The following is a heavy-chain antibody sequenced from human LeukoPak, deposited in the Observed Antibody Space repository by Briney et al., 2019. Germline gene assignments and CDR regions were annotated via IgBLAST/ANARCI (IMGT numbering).Heavy chain of an antibody. D-gene: IGHD1-26*01. Sequence: SGTLSLTRDVSGGSISRTNWWSWVRQSPGQGLEGIGEISLSGRTNYNPSLQSRVTMSLDESKRQLSLDLGSVTAADTAVYYCSRESGAFSPFGYWGQGTLVTVHS. J-gene: IGHJ4*02. V-gene: IGHV4-4*02. CDR2: ISLSGRT. CDR3: SRESGAFSPFGY. CDR1: GGSISRTNW.